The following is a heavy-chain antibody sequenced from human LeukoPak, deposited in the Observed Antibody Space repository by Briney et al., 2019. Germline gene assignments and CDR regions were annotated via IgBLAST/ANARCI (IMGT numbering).Heavy chain of an antibody. CDR2: IKSGGDT. V-gene: IGHV3-23*01. CDR1: GFTFNNYA. Sequence: TGGSLRLSCAASGFTFNNYALSWVRQGPGKGLEWVSLIKSGGDTFYADSVKGRFTISRDNSKNTLYLQMNSLRAEDTAVYYCAKKFTGTTVISGDYFDYRGQGTLVTVSS. CDR3: AKKFTGTTVISGDYFDY. J-gene: IGHJ4*02. D-gene: IGHD4-17*01.